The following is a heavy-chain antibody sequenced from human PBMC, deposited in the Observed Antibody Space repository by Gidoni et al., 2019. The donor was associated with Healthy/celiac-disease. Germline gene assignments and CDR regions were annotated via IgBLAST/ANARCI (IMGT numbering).Heavy chain of an antibody. V-gene: IGHV4-39*01. CDR2: IYYSGST. D-gene: IGHD6-13*01. J-gene: IGHJ4*02. CDR1: GGSISSSSYY. CDR3: ARRGRPGYSREDY. Sequence: QLQLQESGPGLVKPSETLSLTCTVSGGSISSSSYYWGWIRQPPGKGLEWIGSIYYSGSTYYNPSLKSRVTISVDTSKNQFSLKLSSVTAADTAVYYCARRGRPGYSREDYWGQGTLVTVSS.